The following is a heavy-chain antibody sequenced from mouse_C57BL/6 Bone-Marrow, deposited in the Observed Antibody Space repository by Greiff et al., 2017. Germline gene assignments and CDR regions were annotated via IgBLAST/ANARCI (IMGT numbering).Heavy chain of an antibody. J-gene: IGHJ2*01. CDR2: IDPENGDT. Sequence: EVQLQQSGAELVRPGASVKLSCTASGFNIKDDYMHWVKQRPEQGLEWIGWIDPENGDTEYASKFHGKATITADTSSNTAYLQLSSLTSEDTAVYYCTTEVCYFDYWGQGTTLTVSS. D-gene: IGHD2-10*02. CDR1: GFNIKDDY. CDR3: TTEVCYFDY. V-gene: IGHV14-4*01.